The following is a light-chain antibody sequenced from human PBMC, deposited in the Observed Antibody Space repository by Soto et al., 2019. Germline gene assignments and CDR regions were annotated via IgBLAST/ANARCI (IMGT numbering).Light chain of an antibody. CDR2: EVS. CDR1: SGDVGAYKY. J-gene: IGLJ1*01. V-gene: IGLV2-14*01. CDR3: SSFTSTTTLYV. Sequence: QSALTQPASVSGSPGQSITISCTGTSGDVGAYKYVSWYQQHPGKAPKLIIYEVSNRPSGVANRFSGSKSGNTASLTISGLQADDEADYYCSSFTSTTTLYVFGSGTKVTVL.